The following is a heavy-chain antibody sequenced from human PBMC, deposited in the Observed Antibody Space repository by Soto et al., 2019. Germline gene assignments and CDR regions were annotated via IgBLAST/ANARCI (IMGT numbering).Heavy chain of an antibody. Sequence: QVQLVESGGDVVQPGRSLRLSCVASGFTSSDYDIYWVRQAPGKGPEWVALLSFDGDKKYYADSVKGRFTTSRDNYKNTLYLQMDSLRTEDTAMYYCARDPTRDFYGGFDIWGQGTMVTVSS. D-gene: IGHD3-3*01. CDR2: LSFDGDKK. CDR1: GFTSSDYD. V-gene: IGHV3-30-3*01. J-gene: IGHJ3*02. CDR3: ARDPTRDFYGGFDI.